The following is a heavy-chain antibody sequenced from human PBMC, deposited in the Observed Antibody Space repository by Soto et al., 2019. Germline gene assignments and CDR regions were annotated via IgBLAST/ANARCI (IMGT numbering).Heavy chain of an antibody. V-gene: IGHV3-11*01. CDR2: ISHRSLTI. CDR1: GFTFSDHY. D-gene: IGHD6-6*01. J-gene: IGHJ4*02. CDR3: ARGGGSSPFDY. Sequence: GGSLRLSCAASGFTFSDHYMAWFRQTPERGLEWLAYISHRSLTICHARSVRDRFTISRDDATDSLYLQLNSLRVEDTAVYFCARGGGSSPFDYWGQGTVVTVSS.